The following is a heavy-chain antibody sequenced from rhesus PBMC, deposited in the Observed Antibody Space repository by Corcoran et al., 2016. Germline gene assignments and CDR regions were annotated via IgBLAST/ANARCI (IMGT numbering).Heavy chain of an antibody. J-gene: IGHJ5-1*01. CDR1: GGSISINY. Sequence: QVQLQESGPGLVKPSETLSLTCAVSGGSISINYWSWIRQAPGKGLEWIGRIYGSVGSTDYNPPLQSRITISTDTSKNQFSLKLSSVTAADTAVYYCARDYGSYDRFDVWGPGVLVTVSS. CDR2: IYGSVGST. CDR3: ARDYGSYDRFDV. D-gene: IGHD4-4*01. V-gene: IGHV4-160*01.